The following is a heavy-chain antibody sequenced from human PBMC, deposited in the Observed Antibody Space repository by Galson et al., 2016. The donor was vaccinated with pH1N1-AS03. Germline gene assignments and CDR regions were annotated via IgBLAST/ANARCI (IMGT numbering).Heavy chain of an antibody. CDR2: ISVSSKTI. Sequence: SLRLSCAASGFTFSSYSMNWVRQAPGKGLEWVSYISVSSKTIYYADSVKGRFTISRDNAKSSPYLQMNSLRAEDTAVYYCARAPHMVTSYDSESDEPGDVFDFWGQGTMVTVSS. D-gene: IGHD3-10*01. V-gene: IGHV3-48*04. J-gene: IGHJ3*01. CDR3: ARAPHMVTSYDSESDEPGDVFDF. CDR1: GFTFSSYS.